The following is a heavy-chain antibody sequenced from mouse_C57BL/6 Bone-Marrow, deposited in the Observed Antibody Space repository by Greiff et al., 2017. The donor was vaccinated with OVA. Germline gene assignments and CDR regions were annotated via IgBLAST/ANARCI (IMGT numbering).Heavy chain of an antibody. D-gene: IGHD1-1*01. J-gene: IGHJ4*01. CDR1: GFSLTSYA. CDR2: IWTGGGT. CDR3: ARGRFITTVVEYYYAMDY. V-gene: IGHV2-9-1*01. Sequence: QVQLQQSGPGLVAPSQSLSITCTVSGFSLTSYAISWVRQPPGKGLEWLGVIWTGGGTNYNSALKSRLSISKDNSKSQVFLKMNSLQTDDTARYYCARGRFITTVVEYYYAMDYWGQGTSVTVSS.